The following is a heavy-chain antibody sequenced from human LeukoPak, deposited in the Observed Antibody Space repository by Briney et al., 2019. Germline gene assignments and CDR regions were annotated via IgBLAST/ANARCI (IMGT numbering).Heavy chain of an antibody. V-gene: IGHV3-9*01. CDR3: AKDMGPWVVTTTKFDY. J-gene: IGHJ4*02. CDR2: ISWNSGSI. Sequence: PGGSLRLSCAASGFTFDDYAMHWVRQAPGKGLEWVSGISWNSGSIGYADSVKGRFTISRDNAKNSLYLQMNSLRAEDTALYYCAKDMGPWVVTTTKFDYWGQGTLVTVSS. D-gene: IGHD2-15*01. CDR1: GFTFDDYA.